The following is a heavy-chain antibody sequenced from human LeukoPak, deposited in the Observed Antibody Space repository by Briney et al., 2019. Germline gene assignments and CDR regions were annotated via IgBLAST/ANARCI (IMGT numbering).Heavy chain of an antibody. V-gene: IGHV7-4-1*02. CDR3: ARTAEPIVVVITGTFGSDYYYYMDV. Sequence: ASVTVSCKASGYTFTSYAMNWVRQAPGQGLEWMGWINTNTGNPTYAQGFTGRFVFSLDTSVSTAYLQISSLKAEDTAVYYCARTAEPIVVVITGTFGSDYYYYMDVWGKGTTVTVSS. J-gene: IGHJ6*03. CDR2: INTNTGNP. CDR1: GYTFTSYA. D-gene: IGHD3-22*01.